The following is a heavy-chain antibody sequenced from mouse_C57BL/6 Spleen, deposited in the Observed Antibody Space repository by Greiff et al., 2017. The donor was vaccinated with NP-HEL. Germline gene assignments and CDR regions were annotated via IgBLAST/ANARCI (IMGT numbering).Heavy chain of an antibody. CDR2: ISDGGSYT. Sequence: DVKLVESGGGLVKPGGSLKLSCAASGFTFSSYAMSWVRQTPEKRLEWVATISDGGSYTYYPDNVKGRFTISRDNAKNNLYLQMSHLKSEDTAMYYCARDRDSVYFDYWGQGTTLTVSS. CDR1: GFTFSSYA. D-gene: IGHD2-4*01. CDR3: ARDRDSVYFDY. J-gene: IGHJ2*01. V-gene: IGHV5-4*01.